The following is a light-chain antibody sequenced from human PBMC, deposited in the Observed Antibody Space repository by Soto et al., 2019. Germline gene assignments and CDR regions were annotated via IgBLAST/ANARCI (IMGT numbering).Light chain of an antibody. CDR2: AAS. J-gene: IGKJ4*01. Sequence: DIQMTQSPSSLSASVGGTVTITCRASQSIAIYLNWYQQKPGKAPKLLIYAASSLQSGVPSRFSGSGSGTDCTLTISSLQPEDFATYYCQQSYITPLTLGGGTKVDIK. CDR3: QQSYITPLT. CDR1: QSIAIY. V-gene: IGKV1-39*01.